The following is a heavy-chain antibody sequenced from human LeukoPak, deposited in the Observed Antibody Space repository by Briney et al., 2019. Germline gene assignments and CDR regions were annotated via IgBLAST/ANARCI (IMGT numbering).Heavy chain of an antibody. V-gene: IGHV4-34*01. CDR1: GGSFSGYW. CDR3: ARGPTTVYDSLTGYYYFDD. D-gene: IGHD3-9*01. Sequence: SETLSLTCAVYGGSFSGYWWTWIRQPPGKGLEWIGEINHSGSTNYNPTLKSRVTISIDTSKNHFSLKLSSVTAADTAVYYCARGPTTVYDSLTGYYYFDDRGQGTLVTVSS. CDR2: INHSGST. J-gene: IGHJ4*02.